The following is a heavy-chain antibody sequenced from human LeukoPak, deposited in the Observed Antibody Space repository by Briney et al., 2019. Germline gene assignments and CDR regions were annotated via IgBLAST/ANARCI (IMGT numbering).Heavy chain of an antibody. D-gene: IGHD2-8*01. CDR3: ARVYCTNGVCYAFDY. CDR1: GGSLSGYY. Sequence: SETLSLTCAVFGGSLSGYYWSWIRQPPGKGLEWIGEINHSGSTNYNPSLKSRVTISVDTSKNQFSLKLSSVTAADTAVYYCARVYCTNGVCYAFDYWGQGTLVTVSS. CDR2: INHSGST. V-gene: IGHV4-34*01. J-gene: IGHJ4*02.